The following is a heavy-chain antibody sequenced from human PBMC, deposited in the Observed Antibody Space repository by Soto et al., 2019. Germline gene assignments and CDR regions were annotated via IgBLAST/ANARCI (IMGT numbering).Heavy chain of an antibody. V-gene: IGHV1-69*08. CDR2: IIPILGIA. J-gene: IGHJ6*02. D-gene: IGHD6-13*01. CDR1: GGTFSSYT. CDR3: ARDRGSSWYGGYYYYYGMDV. Sequence: QVQLVQSGAGVKKPGSSVKVSGKVSGGTFSSYTISWVRQAPGQGLEWMGRIIPILGIANYAQKFQGRVTITADKSTSTAYMELSSLRSEDTAVYYCARDRGSSWYGGYYYYYGMDVWGQGTTVTVSS.